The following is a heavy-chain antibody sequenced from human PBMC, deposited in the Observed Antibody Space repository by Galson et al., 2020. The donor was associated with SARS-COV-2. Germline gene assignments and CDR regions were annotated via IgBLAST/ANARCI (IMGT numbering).Heavy chain of an antibody. D-gene: IGHD6-19*01. CDR1: GGSISSGDYY. CDR3: ARDVAVAGRYFDY. J-gene: IGHJ4*02. Sequence: SETLSLTCTVSGGSISSGDYYWSWIRQPPGKGLEWIGYIYYSGSTYYNPSLKSRVTISVDTSKNQFSLKLSSVTAADTAVYYCARDVAVAGRYFDYWGQGTLVTVSS. V-gene: IGHV4-30-4*08. CDR2: IYYSGST.